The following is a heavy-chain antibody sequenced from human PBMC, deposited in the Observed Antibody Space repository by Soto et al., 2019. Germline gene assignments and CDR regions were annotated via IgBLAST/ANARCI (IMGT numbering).Heavy chain of an antibody. CDR3: ARHYDFWSGFSYYYGLDV. D-gene: IGHD3-3*01. Sequence: GESLKISCKGSGYSFSTYWIAWVRQMPGKGLEWMGIIYPGDSDTKYSPSFQGQVTFSADKTISTAYLQWSSLKASDSAIYYCARHYDFWSGFSYYYGLDVWGQGTTVTVSS. V-gene: IGHV5-51*01. CDR2: IYPGDSDT. J-gene: IGHJ6*02. CDR1: GYSFSTYW.